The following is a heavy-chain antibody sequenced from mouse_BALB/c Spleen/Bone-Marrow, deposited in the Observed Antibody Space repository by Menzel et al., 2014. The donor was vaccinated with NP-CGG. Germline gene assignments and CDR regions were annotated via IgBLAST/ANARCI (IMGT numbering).Heavy chain of an antibody. V-gene: IGHV1-14*01. D-gene: IGHD2-2*01. CDR2: INPYNDDT. CDR1: GYTFTSYV. CDR3: ARSLYGYDWYFDV. Sequence: EVKLQESGPGLVKPGASVKMSCKASGYTFTSYVMHWVKQKPGLGLEWIGYINPYNDDTEYNEKFKGKATLTSDKSSSTAYMELSSLTSEDSAVFYCARSLYGYDWYFDVWGAGTTVTVSS. J-gene: IGHJ1*01.